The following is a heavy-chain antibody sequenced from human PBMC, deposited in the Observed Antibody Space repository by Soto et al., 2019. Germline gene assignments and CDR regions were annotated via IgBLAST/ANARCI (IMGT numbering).Heavy chain of an antibody. Sequence: SVKVSCKASGGTFSSYTISWVRQAPGQGLEWMGRIIPILGIANYARKFQGRVTITADKSTSTAYMELSSLRSEDTAVYYCASKALMTTVANDAFDIWGQGTMVTVSS. D-gene: IGHD4-17*01. J-gene: IGHJ3*02. CDR1: GGTFSSYT. CDR3: ASKALMTTVANDAFDI. CDR2: IIPILGIA. V-gene: IGHV1-69*02.